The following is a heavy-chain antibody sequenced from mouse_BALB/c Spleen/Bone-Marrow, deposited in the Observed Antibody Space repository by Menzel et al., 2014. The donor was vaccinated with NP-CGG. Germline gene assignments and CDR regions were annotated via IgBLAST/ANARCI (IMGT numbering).Heavy chain of an antibody. Sequence: VQLQQSGPELVKPGAPVKISCKPSGYTFTEYTMHWVKQSHGKSLEWIGGVNPNNGGTIYNQKFKGKATLTVDKSSSTAYMELRSLTSEDSAVYYCARKDYGYNYVMDYWGQGTSVTVSS. V-gene: IGHV1-18*01. CDR2: VNPNNGGT. CDR1: GYTFTEYT. D-gene: IGHD1-2*01. J-gene: IGHJ4*01. CDR3: ARKDYGYNYVMDY.